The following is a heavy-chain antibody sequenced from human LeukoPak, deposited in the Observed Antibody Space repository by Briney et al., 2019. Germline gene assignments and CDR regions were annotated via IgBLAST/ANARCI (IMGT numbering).Heavy chain of an antibody. CDR3: AMPTMGDGRSRRAFDY. CDR2: INHSGST. J-gene: IGHJ4*02. CDR1: GGSFSGYY. D-gene: IGHD1-26*01. Sequence: WESLSLTCAVYGGSFSGYYWSWIRQPPGKGMEWIGEINHSGSTNYTPSLKSRVTISVDTTTTQFSCLLSSVAAADTAVYYIAMPTMGDGRSRRAFDYWGQGNLVTASS. V-gene: IGHV4-34*01.